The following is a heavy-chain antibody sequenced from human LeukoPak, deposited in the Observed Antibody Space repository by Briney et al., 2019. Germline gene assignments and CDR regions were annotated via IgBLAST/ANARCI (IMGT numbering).Heavy chain of an antibody. CDR1: GFTFSSYG. Sequence: GGSLRLSCAASGFTFSSYGMHWVRQAPGKGLEWVAVISYDGSNKYYADSVKGRFTISRDNSKNTLYLQMNSLRAEDTAVYYCAKECCGPVRGYWGQGTLVTVSS. CDR3: AKECCGPVRGY. V-gene: IGHV3-30*18. J-gene: IGHJ4*02. D-gene: IGHD2-21*01. CDR2: ISYDGSNK.